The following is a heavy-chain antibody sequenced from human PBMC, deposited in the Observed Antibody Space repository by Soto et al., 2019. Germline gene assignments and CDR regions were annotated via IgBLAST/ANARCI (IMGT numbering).Heavy chain of an antibody. CDR2: ISGSGGST. Sequence: RLSCAASGFMFNSNAMAWVRQAPGKGLEWVSGISGSGGSTYYADSVKGRFTISRDISKNTLYLQMNSLRVEDTAVYYCAKGAAYCSGGSCSDYWGQGTLVTVSS. J-gene: IGHJ4*02. CDR3: AKGAAYCSGGSCSDY. D-gene: IGHD2-15*01. CDR1: GFMFNSNA. V-gene: IGHV3-23*01.